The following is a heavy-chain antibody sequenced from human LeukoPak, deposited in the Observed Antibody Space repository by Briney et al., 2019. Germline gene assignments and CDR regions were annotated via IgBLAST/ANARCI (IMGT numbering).Heavy chain of an antibody. CDR3: ARTDYYYGMDV. V-gene: IGHV3-13*04. CDR1: GFTFSSYD. CDR2: IGTAGDT. Sequence: PGGSLRLSCAASGFTFSSYDMHWVRQATGKGLEWVSVIGTAGDTYYPGSVKGRFTISRENAKNSLYLQMNSLRAGDTAVYYCARTDYYYGMDVWGQGTTVTVSS. J-gene: IGHJ6*02.